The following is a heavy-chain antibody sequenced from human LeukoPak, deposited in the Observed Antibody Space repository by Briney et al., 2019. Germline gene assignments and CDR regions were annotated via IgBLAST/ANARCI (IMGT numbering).Heavy chain of an antibody. D-gene: IGHD6-19*01. CDR2: IYYSGST. J-gene: IGHJ6*03. V-gene: IGHV4-39*01. Sequence: SETLSLTCTVSGGSISSSSYYWGWIRQPPGKGLEWIGSIYYSGSTYYHPSLTRRPTISVDTSKNQFSLKLSSVTAADTAVYYCARRGAVDFYYYYMDVWGKGTTVTISS. CDR3: ARRGAVDFYYYYMDV. CDR1: GGSISSSSYY.